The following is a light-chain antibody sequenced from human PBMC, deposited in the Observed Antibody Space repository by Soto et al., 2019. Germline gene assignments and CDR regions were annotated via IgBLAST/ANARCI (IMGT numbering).Light chain of an antibody. CDR1: SSNIANKY. CDR2: ENY. V-gene: IGLV1-51*02. Sequence: QSVLTQPPSVSAALGQKVTISCSGSSSNIANKYVSWYQQLPGTAPKLLIYENYKRPSGIPDRFSGSKSGTSATLDITGLQTGDEADYYCGTWDSDLGGGVFGGGTKLTVL. CDR3: GTWDSDLGGGV. J-gene: IGLJ2*01.